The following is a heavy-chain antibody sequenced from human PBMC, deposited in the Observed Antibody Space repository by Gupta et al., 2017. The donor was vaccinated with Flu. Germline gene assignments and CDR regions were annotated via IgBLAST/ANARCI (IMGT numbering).Heavy chain of an antibody. J-gene: IGHJ4*02. CDR3: AKARGYSYGYFDY. Sequence: VRQAPGKGLEWVSLISWDGGSPYYADSVKGRFTISRDNSKNSLYLQMNSLRTEDTALYYCAKARGYSYGYFDYWGQGTLVTVSS. V-gene: IGHV3-43*01. D-gene: IGHD5-18*01. CDR2: ISWDGGSP.